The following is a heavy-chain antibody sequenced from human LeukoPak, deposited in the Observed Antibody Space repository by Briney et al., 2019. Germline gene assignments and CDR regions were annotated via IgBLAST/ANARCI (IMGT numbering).Heavy chain of an antibody. Sequence: GSLRLSCAASGFTFSNAWMSWVRQAPGKGLEWVSDISRSSATTNYADSVKGRFTISRDDAKNSLYLQMNSLRDEDTAVYYCARVLGVLVVRVSFDYWGRGTLVTVSS. V-gene: IGHV3-48*02. J-gene: IGHJ4*02. CDR1: GFTFSNAW. CDR2: ISRSSATT. CDR3: ARVLGVLVVRVSFDY. D-gene: IGHD3-16*01.